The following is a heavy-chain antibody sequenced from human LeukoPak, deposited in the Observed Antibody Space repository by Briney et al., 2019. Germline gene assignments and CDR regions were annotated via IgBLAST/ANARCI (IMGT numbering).Heavy chain of an antibody. J-gene: IGHJ3*02. D-gene: IGHD3-22*01. CDR2: ISSSGST. Sequence: GSLRLSCAASGFTVSSNYMSWIRQPAGKGLEWIGRISSSGSTNYNPSLKSRVTISVDTSKNQFSLELSSVTAADTAVYFCARGPYSYDSSGAFDIWGQGTMVTVSS. CDR1: GFTVSSNY. CDR3: ARGPYSYDSSGAFDI. V-gene: IGHV4-4*07.